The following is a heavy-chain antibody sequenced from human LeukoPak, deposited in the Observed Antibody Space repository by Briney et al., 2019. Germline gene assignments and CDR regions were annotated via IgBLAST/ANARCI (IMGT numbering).Heavy chain of an antibody. V-gene: IGHV3-66*01. J-gene: IGHJ4*02. CDR3: AKDWTDIVVVLAAPIDY. D-gene: IGHD2-15*01. Sequence: GGSLRLSCAASGFTVSSNYMSWVRQAPGKGLEWVSVIYSGGSTYYADSVKGRFTISRDKSKNTLYLQMNSLRAEDTALYYCAKDWTDIVVVLAAPIDYWGQGTLVTVSS. CDR2: IYSGGST. CDR1: GFTVSSNY.